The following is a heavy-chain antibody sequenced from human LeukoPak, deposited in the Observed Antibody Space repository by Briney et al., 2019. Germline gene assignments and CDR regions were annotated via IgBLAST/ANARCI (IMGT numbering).Heavy chain of an antibody. CDR1: GFTFSNAW. D-gene: IGHD6-13*01. J-gene: IGHJ4*02. V-gene: IGHV3-15*01. CDR3: TTDWPEGQQLVPWFDY. Sequence: GGSLRLSCAASGFTFSNAWMSWVRQAPGKGLEWVGRIKSKTDGGTTDYAAPVKGRFTISRDDSKNTLYLQMNSLKTEDTAVYYCTTDWPEGQQLVPWFDYWGQGTLVTVSS. CDR2: IKSKTDGGTT.